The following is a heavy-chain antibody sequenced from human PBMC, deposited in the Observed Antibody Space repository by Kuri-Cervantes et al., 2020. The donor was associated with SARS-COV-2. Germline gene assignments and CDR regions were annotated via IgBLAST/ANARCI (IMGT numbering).Heavy chain of an antibody. J-gene: IGHJ3*02. Sequence: ASVKVSCKTSGYTFTSYDITWVRQATGQGLEWMGWINPNSGGTNYAQKFQGRVTMTRDTSISTAYMEPSRLRSDDTAVYYCTGGEYCSSTSCYKDAFDIWGQGTMVTVSS. D-gene: IGHD2-2*02. CDR2: INPNSGGT. CDR3: TGGEYCSSTSCYKDAFDI. V-gene: IGHV1-2*02. CDR1: GYTFTSYD.